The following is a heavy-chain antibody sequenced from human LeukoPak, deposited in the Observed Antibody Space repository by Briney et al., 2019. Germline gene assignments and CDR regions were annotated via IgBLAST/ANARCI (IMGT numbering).Heavy chain of an antibody. Sequence: HGESLKISCKGSGYSFTTYWIGWVRQMPGKGLEWMGIIYPGDSDTRYSPSFQGQVTISADKSISTAYLQWSSLKASDTAMYYCARAYCGGDCADYYYYFGVDVWGQGTTVTVSS. J-gene: IGHJ6*02. CDR2: IYPGDSDT. CDR3: ARAYCGGDCADYYYYFGVDV. CDR1: GYSFTTYW. D-gene: IGHD2-21*02. V-gene: IGHV5-51*01.